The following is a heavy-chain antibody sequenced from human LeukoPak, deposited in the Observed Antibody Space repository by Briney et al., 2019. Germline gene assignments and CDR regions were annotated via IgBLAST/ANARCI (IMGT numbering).Heavy chain of an antibody. CDR1: GFTFSSYW. Sequence: GGSLRLSCAASGFTFSSYWMHWVRQAPGKGLEWVAFIRYDGDSTHYADSVKGRFTISRDNSENTLHLQMSSLRAEDTALYYCARDQYDSSGNYVGGYWGQGTLVTVSS. J-gene: IGHJ4*02. CDR2: IRYDGDST. D-gene: IGHD3-22*01. CDR3: ARDQYDSSGNYVGGY. V-gene: IGHV3-30*02.